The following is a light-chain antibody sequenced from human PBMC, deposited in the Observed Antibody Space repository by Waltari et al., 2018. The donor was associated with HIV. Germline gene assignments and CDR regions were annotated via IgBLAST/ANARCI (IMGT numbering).Light chain of an antibody. Sequence: ILMTQSPATLSVSPGERATLSCRASQSVNSNLAWYQQKPGQTPRLRIYGTSTSATDIPARFSGSGSGTEFTLTISSLQSEDFAVYYCHHYNNWRETFGQGTKVEIK. V-gene: IGKV3-15*01. CDR1: QSVNSN. CDR2: GTS. CDR3: HHYNNWRET. J-gene: IGKJ1*01.